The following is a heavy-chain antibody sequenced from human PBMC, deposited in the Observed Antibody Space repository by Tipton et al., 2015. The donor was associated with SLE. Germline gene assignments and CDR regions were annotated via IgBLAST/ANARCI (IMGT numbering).Heavy chain of an antibody. CDR1: DGSIRSTNYY. CDR2: IYHSGST. CDR3: ARYPMLRGAVDY. Sequence: TLSLTCTVSDGSIRSTNYYWGWIRQPPGEGLERIGSIYHSGSTYYNPSLKSRVTISVDTSKNQFSLELHSVTAADTAVYYCARYPMLRGAVDYWGQGTLVIVSS. V-gene: IGHV4-39*07. J-gene: IGHJ4*02. D-gene: IGHD3-10*01.